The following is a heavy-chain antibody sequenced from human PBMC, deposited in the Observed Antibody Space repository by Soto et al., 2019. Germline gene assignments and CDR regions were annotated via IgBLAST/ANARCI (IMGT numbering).Heavy chain of an antibody. D-gene: IGHD2-21*02. J-gene: IGHJ6*02. Sequence: QVQLVQSGAEVKKPGSSVKVSCKASGGTFSSYAISWVRQAPGQGLEWMGGIIPIFGTANYAQKFQGRVTITADEPTRTAYMGLSSLRSEDTAVYYCARDPGVRDCGGDYCSMDVWGQGTTVTVSS. CDR1: GGTFSSYA. CDR2: IIPIFGTA. CDR3: ARDPGVRDCGGDYCSMDV. V-gene: IGHV1-69*01.